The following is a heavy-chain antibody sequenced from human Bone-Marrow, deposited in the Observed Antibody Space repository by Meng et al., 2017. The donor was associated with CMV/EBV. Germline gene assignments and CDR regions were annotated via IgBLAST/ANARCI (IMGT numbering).Heavy chain of an antibody. CDR2: ISSSGSTI. CDR3: ARGDYSYYYAMDV. V-gene: IGHV3-48*03. J-gene: IGHJ6*02. D-gene: IGHD3-10*01. Sequence: GESLKISCAASGFTFSNYEMNWVRQAPGKGLEWVSYISSSGSTIYYADSVKGRFTISRDNAKNSLYLQMNSLRAEDTALYHCARGDYSYYYAMDVWGQGTTVTVSS. CDR1: GFTFSNYE.